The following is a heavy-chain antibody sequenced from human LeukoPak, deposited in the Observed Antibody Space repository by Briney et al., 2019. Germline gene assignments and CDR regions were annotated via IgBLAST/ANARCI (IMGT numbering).Heavy chain of an antibody. CDR3: ARAVAGDYYYYYYMDV. J-gene: IGHJ6*03. CDR2: IYYSGST. CDR1: SGSISSSSYY. V-gene: IGHV4-39*01. Sequence: SETLSLTCTVSSGSISSSSYYWGWIRQPPGKGLEWIGSIYYSGSTYYNPSLQSRVTISVDTSKNQFSLKLSSVTAADTAVYYCARAVAGDYYYYYYMDVWGKGTTVTVSS. D-gene: IGHD6-19*01.